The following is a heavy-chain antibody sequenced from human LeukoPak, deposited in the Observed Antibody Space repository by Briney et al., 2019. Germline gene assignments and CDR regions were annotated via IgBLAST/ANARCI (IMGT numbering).Heavy chain of an antibody. D-gene: IGHD5-18*01. Sequence: ASVKVSCKASGNTFTDYYLYWVRQAPGQGLEWMGWINPNSGGTNYAQKFQGRVTMTRDTSISTAYMELSRLRSDDTAVYYCARDGTSVMVDFDYWGQGTLVTVSS. V-gene: IGHV1-2*02. J-gene: IGHJ4*02. CDR3: ARDGTSVMVDFDY. CDR1: GNTFTDYY. CDR2: INPNSGGT.